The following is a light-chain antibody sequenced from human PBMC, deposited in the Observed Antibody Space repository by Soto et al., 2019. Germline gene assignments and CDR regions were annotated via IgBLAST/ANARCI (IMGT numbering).Light chain of an antibody. Sequence: QSALTQPASVSGSPGQSITISCTGTSSDVGGYNYVSWYQQHPGKAPKLMIYDVSNRPSGVSNRFSGSKSGNTASLTISGLQAEDEAVYYCSSYTSSSTFYVVFGGGTKLTVL. V-gene: IGLV2-14*01. CDR2: DVS. CDR1: SSDVGGYNY. J-gene: IGLJ2*01. CDR3: SSYTSSSTFYVV.